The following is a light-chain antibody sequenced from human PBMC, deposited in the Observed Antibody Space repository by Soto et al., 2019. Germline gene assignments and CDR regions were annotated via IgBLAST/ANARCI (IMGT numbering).Light chain of an antibody. CDR3: QQYYNYPFT. V-gene: IGKV1-8*01. CDR1: QGISSY. Sequence: AIRMTQSPSSFSASTGDRVTITCRASQGISSYLAWYQQKPGKVPKLLIYAASTLKNGVPSRFSGSGSGTDFSLTISCLQSEDFASYYCQQYYNYPFTFGPGTKVDI. CDR2: AAS. J-gene: IGKJ3*01.